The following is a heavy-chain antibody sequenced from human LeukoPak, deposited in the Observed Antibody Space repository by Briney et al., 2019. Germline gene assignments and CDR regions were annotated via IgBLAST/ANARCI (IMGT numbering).Heavy chain of an antibody. Sequence: NPGGSLRLSCAASGFTFSNAWMSWVRQAPGKGLEWVGRIKSKTDGGTTDYAAPVKGRFTISRDDSKNTLYLQMNSLKTEDTAVYYCTTEYSSSHLFDYWGQGTLVTVSS. CDR3: TTEYSSSHLFDY. J-gene: IGHJ4*02. D-gene: IGHD6-13*01. CDR1: GFTFSNAW. CDR2: IKSKTDGGTT. V-gene: IGHV3-15*01.